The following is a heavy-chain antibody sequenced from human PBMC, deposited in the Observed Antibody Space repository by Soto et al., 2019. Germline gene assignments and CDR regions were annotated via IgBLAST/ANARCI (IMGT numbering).Heavy chain of an antibody. V-gene: IGHV3-21*01. CDR1: GFTFSSYS. CDR3: AREGGYSFFDY. J-gene: IGHJ4*01. D-gene: IGHD5-18*01. CDR2: ISSSSSYI. Sequence: EVQLVESGGGLVKPGGSLRLSCAASGFTFSSYSMNWVRQAPGKGLDWVSSISSSSSYIYYADSVKGRFTISRDNAKHSLYLQMNSLRAEDTAVYYCAREGGYSFFDYGGHGTLVTVSS.